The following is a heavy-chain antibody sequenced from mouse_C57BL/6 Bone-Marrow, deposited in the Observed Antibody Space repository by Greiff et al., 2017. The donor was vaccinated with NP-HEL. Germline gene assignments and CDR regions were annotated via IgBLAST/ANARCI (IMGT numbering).Heavy chain of an antibody. D-gene: IGHD3-3*01. CDR2: INPGSGGT. Sequence: QVQLQQSGAELVRPGTSVKVSCKASGYAFTNYLIEWVKQRPGQGLEWIGVINPGSGGTNYNEKFKGKATLTADKSSSTAYMQLSSLTSEDSAVYFCARTGTGAYWGQGTLVTVSA. V-gene: IGHV1-54*01. CDR1: GYAFTNYL. CDR3: ARTGTGAY. J-gene: IGHJ3*01.